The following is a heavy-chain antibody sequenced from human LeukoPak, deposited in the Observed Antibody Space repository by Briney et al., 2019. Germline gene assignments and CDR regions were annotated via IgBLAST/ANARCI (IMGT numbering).Heavy chain of an antibody. CDR2: IISDGSST. CDR3: AREDVDITVATSGAFDI. Sequence: PGGSLRLSCAASGFTFSTYWMHWVRQAPGKGLVWVSRIISDGSSTSYADSVKGRFTISRHNAKNTLYLQMNSLRAEDTAVYYCAREDVDITVATSGAFDIWGQGTMVTVSS. CDR1: GFTFSTYW. J-gene: IGHJ3*02. V-gene: IGHV3-74*01. D-gene: IGHD6-19*01.